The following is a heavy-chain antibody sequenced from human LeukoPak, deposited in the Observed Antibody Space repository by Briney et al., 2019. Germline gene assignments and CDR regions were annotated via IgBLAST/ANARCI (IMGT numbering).Heavy chain of an antibody. CDR1: GFTFSSYA. V-gene: IGHV3-23*01. J-gene: IGHJ4*02. CDR2: ISGSGGST. Sequence: RGSLRLSCAASGFTFSSYAMSWVRQAPGKGLEWVSAISGSGGSTYYADSVKGRFTISRDNSKNTLYLQMNSLRAEDTAVYYCAKAGDSSGYYSEFDYWGQGTLVTVSS. CDR3: AKAGDSSGYYSEFDY. D-gene: IGHD3-22*01.